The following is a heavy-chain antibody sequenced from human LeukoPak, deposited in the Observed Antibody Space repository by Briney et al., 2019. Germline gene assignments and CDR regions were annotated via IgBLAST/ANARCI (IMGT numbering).Heavy chain of an antibody. D-gene: IGHD6-19*01. CDR1: GGSITSGDYY. J-gene: IGHJ4*02. CDR2: IYYSGST. Sequence: SETLSLTCTVSGGSITSGDYYWSWIRQPPGKGLEWIGYIYYSGSTYYNPSLKSRVTISVDTSKNQFSLKLSSVTAADTAVYYCARASSGWYEDYFDYWGQGTLVTVSS. CDR3: ARASSGWYEDYFDY. V-gene: IGHV4-30-4*01.